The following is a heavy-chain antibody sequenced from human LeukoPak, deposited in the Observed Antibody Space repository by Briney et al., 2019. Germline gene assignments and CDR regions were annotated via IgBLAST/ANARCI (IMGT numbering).Heavy chain of an antibody. V-gene: IGHV4-34*01. J-gene: IGHJ4*02. CDR1: GGFISSYY. CDR2: INHSGST. CDR3: ARGREFDSYYFDY. D-gene: IGHD3-10*01. Sequence: NTSETLSLTCTVSGGFISSYYWSWIRQPPGKGLEWIGEINHSGSTNYNPSLKSRVTISVDTSKNQFSLKLSSVTAADTAVYYCARGREFDSYYFDYWGQGTLVTVSS.